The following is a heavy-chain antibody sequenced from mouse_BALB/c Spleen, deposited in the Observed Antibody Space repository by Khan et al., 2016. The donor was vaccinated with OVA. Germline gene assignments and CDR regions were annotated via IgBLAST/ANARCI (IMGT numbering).Heavy chain of an antibody. Sequence: QVQLKESGPGLVAPSQSLSITCTVSGFSLTSYGVHWVRQPPGKGMEWLGVIWAGGSKNYNSDLMSRLSISKDNSKSQVFLKINSLRTDDTAMYYCARLVDIWGQGTTLTVSS. CDR3: ARLVDI. V-gene: IGHV2-9*02. D-gene: IGHD1-3*01. J-gene: IGHJ2*01. CDR1: GFSLTSYG. CDR2: IWAGGSK.